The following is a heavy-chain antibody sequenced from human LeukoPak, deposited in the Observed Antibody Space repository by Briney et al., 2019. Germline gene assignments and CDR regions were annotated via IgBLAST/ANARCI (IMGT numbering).Heavy chain of an antibody. CDR1: GYSFTSYW. D-gene: IGHD2-2*01. V-gene: IGHV5-51*01. J-gene: IGHJ1*01. Sequence: GESLKISCKGSGYSFTSYWIGWVRQMPGKGLEWMGIIYPGDSDTRYSPSFQGQVTISADKSISTAYLQWSSLKASDTAMYYGARPYCSSTSCYGYFQHWGQGTLVTVAS. CDR2: IYPGDSDT. CDR3: ARPYCSSTSCYGYFQH.